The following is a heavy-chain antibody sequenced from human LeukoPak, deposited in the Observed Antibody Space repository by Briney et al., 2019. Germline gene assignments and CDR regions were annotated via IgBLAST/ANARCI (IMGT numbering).Heavy chain of an antibody. Sequence: SETLSLTCTVSGGSISSGGYYWSWIRQHPGKGLEWIGYIYYSGSTYYNPSLKSRVTISVDTSKNRFSLKLSSVTAADTAVYYCAREVYSPYYFDYWGQGTLVTVSS. J-gene: IGHJ4*02. V-gene: IGHV4-31*03. CDR1: GGSISSGGYY. CDR2: IYYSGST. D-gene: IGHD6-13*01. CDR3: AREVYSPYYFDY.